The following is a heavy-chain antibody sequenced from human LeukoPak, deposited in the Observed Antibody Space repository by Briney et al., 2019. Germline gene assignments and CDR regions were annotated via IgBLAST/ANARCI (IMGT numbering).Heavy chain of an antibody. J-gene: IGHJ3*02. V-gene: IGHV3-30*18. CDR2: ISYDGSNK. Sequence: PGGSLRLSCAASGFTFSSYGMHWVRQAPGKGLEWVAVISYDGSNKYYADSVKGRFTISRDNSKNTLYLQMNSLRAEDTAVYYCAKGHYYYDSSDFDIWGQGTMVTVSS. D-gene: IGHD3-22*01. CDR3: AKGHYYYDSSDFDI. CDR1: GFTFSSYG.